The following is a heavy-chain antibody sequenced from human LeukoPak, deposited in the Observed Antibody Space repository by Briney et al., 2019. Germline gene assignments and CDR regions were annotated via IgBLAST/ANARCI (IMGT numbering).Heavy chain of an antibody. CDR2: INHRGDT. D-gene: IGHD5-24*01. Sequence: SGTLSLTCAVYGGSFSTYYWSWIRQSPGKGLEWIAEINHRGDTNYNPSVKSRVTISVDTSKSQFSLKVSSLTAADTAVYYCARDLRNTISYAFDIWGQGTMVTVSS. V-gene: IGHV4-34*01. J-gene: IGHJ3*02. CDR3: ARDLRNTISYAFDI. CDR1: GGSFSTYY.